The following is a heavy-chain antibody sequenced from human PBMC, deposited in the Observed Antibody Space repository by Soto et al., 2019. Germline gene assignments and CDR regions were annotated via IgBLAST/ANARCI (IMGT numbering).Heavy chain of an antibody. CDR3: ARDLSAVKRFASFKYYRMDV. J-gene: IGHJ6*02. D-gene: IGHD3-3*01. CDR2: IIPIFATP. CDR1: GGTFSSNP. V-gene: IGHV1-69*06. Sequence: QVQLMQSGAEVRKPGSSVTVSCKASGGTFSSNPISWVRQAPGQGLEWMGGIIPIFATPHYARRFLDRGTLTADRSTNTAYMELTVLTSEDTAIYYCARDLSAVKRFASFKYYRMDVWGQGTTVTVS.